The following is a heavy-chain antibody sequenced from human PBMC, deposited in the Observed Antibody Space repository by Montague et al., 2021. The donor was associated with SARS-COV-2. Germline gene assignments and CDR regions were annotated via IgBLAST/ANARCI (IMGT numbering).Heavy chain of an antibody. CDR3: TSGREGNYNVMDV. V-gene: IGHV6-1*01. CDR2: TYYRSKWYN. Sequence: CAISGDSVSSNSATWNWVRQSPSRGLEWLGRTYYRSKWYNDYAVSVRGRATTNPDTSKNQFSLQLSSVTPEDTAIYYCTSGREGNYNVMDVWGQGTTVTVSS. CDR1: GDSVSSNSAT. J-gene: IGHJ6*02. D-gene: IGHD1-1*01.